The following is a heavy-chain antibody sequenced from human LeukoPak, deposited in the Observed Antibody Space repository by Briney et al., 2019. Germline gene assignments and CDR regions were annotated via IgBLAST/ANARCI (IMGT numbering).Heavy chain of an antibody. J-gene: IGHJ4*02. CDR1: GYTFTGYY. CDR3: ARNSEGYSSSWYPDY. V-gene: IGHV1-2*02. D-gene: IGHD6-13*01. CDR2: INPSSGDT. Sequence: GASVKVSCKASGYTFTGYYIHWVRQAPGQGLEWMGWINPSSGDTNYAQKFQGRVTMTRDTSISTAYMELNSLISADTAVFYCARNSEGYSSSWYPDYWGQGTVVTVSS.